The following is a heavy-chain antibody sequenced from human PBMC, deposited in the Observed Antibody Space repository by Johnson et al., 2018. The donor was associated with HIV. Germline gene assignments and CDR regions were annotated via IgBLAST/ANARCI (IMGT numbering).Heavy chain of an antibody. D-gene: IGHD4-17*01. CDR2: IYSGGST. CDR1: GFTVSSNY. V-gene: IGHV3-53*01. Sequence: VQLVESGGDVVQPGRSLRLSCAASGFTVSSNYMSWVRQAPGKGLEWVSVIYSGGSTYYADSVQGRFPISRDNSKNTLYIQMNSLRAEDTAIYYCARLPVTTNSEDAFDLWGQGTMVTVSS. J-gene: IGHJ3*01. CDR3: ARLPVTTNSEDAFDL.